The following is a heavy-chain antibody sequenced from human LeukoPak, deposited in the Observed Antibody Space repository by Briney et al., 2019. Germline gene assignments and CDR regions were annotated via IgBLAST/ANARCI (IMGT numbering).Heavy chain of an antibody. CDR2: ISGSGGST. D-gene: IGHD6-13*01. CDR3: AKNIAAAGTYYNGMDF. V-gene: IGHV3-23*01. CDR1: GFTFSVSA. Sequence: PGGSLRLSCAASGFTFSVSAMSWVRQAPGKGLEWVSVISGSGGSTYYADSVKGRFTISRDNSKNTLFLQMNRLRAEDTAVYYCAKNIAAAGTYYNGMDFGGKGTTVTVSS. J-gene: IGHJ6*04.